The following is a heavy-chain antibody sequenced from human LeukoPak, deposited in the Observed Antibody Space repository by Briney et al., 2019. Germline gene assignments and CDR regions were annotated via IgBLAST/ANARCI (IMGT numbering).Heavy chain of an antibody. CDR1: GFTFSSYA. Sequence: GGSLRLSCAASGFTFSSYAMSWVRQAPGKGLEWGSAISGSGGSTYYADSVKGRFTISRDNSKNTLYLQMNSLRAEDTAVYYCAKHFDIVVVIAFFDYWGQGTLVTVSS. CDR3: AKHFDIVVVIAFFDY. CDR2: ISGSGGST. J-gene: IGHJ4*02. V-gene: IGHV3-23*01. D-gene: IGHD3-22*01.